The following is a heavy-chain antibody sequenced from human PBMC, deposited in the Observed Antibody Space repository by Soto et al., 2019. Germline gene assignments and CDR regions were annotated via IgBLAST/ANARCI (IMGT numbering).Heavy chain of an antibody. Sequence: SVKVSCKASGGTFSSYAISWVRQAPGQGLEWMGGIIPIFGTANYAQKFQGRVTITADESTSTAYMELSSLRSEDTAVYYCARRVLDYGDYVGYYGMDVWGQGTTVTVSS. V-gene: IGHV1-69*13. CDR1: GGTFSSYA. D-gene: IGHD4-17*01. CDR2: IIPIFGTA. J-gene: IGHJ6*02. CDR3: ARRVLDYGDYVGYYGMDV.